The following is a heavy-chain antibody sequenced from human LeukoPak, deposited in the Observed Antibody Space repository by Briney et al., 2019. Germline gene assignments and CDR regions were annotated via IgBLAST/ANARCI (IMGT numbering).Heavy chain of an antibody. CDR3: AKDRGYGSGSFPNFDY. CDR1: GFTFSSYA. V-gene: IGHV3-23*01. Sequence: GGSLRLSCAASGFTFSSYAMSWVRQAPGKGLEWVSAISGSGGSTYYADSVKGRFTISRDNSKNTLYLQMNSLRAEDTAVYYCAKDRGYGSGSFPNFDYWGQGTLVTVSS. CDR2: ISGSGGST. D-gene: IGHD3-10*01. J-gene: IGHJ4*02.